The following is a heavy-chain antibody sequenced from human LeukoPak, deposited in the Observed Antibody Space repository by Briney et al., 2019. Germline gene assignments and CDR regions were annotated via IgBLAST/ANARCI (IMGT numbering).Heavy chain of an antibody. J-gene: IGHJ6*03. CDR2: VTISGDTT. V-gene: IGHV3-23*01. D-gene: IGHD6-13*01. CDR3: ARGRGRNPSGYYYYMDV. Sequence: GGSLRLSCGGSGFMFNNYGMNWVRQAPGKGLEWVSSVTISGDTTYYADSVKGRFTISRDNSKNTVFLAMSSLRAEDTAVYYCARGRGRNPSGYYYYMDVWGKGTTVTISS. CDR1: GFMFNNYG.